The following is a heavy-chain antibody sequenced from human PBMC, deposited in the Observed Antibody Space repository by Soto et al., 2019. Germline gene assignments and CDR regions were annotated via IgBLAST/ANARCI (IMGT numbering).Heavy chain of an antibody. Sequence: QVQLQESGPGLVKPSQTLSLTCTVSGGSINSGGYCWSWIRQHPGKGLDWIGCISYGGSTSYNPSQQSLLTLSVDTSKNQFSLKLVSVSAPYTAVYYFSRRTLVWGQGALITVSS. CDR3: SRRTLV. J-gene: IGHJ4*02. CDR1: GGSINSGGYC. V-gene: IGHV4-31*01. CDR2: ISYGGST. D-gene: IGHD6-6*01.